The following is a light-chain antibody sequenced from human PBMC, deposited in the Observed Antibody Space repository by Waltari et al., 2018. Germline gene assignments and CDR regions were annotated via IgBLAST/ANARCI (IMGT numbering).Light chain of an antibody. CDR2: KNN. CDR1: SSNIGSHY. CDR3: AAWDDSLSGLV. Sequence: QSVLTQPPSASGTPGQKVTISCNGTSSNIGSHYVSWYQQFPGTAPKLLIYKNNQRPSGVPDRFSDSKSGTSASLAINGLRSEDEADYYCAAWDDSLSGLVLGGGTKVTVL. V-gene: IGLV1-47*01. J-gene: IGLJ3*02.